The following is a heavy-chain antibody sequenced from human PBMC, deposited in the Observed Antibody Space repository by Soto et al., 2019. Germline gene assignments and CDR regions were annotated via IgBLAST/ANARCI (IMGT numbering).Heavy chain of an antibody. V-gene: IGHV5-51*01. Sequence: GESLKISCQGSGYSFANYWIAWVRQMPGKGLEWVGAIYPGDSDTRYSPSFRGQVTISADKSISHVYLQWSSLKASDTAMYYCARNRLRQYYYGMDVWGQGTTVTVSS. CDR2: IYPGDSDT. J-gene: IGHJ6*02. CDR3: ARNRLRQYYYGMDV. CDR1: GYSFANYW. D-gene: IGHD5-12*01.